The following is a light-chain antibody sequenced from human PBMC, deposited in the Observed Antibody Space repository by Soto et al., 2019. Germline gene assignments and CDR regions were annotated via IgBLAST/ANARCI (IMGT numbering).Light chain of an antibody. CDR1: QSINAW. V-gene: IGKV1-5*01. Sequence: DIHMTQAPSTLSTSVGDRVTITCRASQSINAWLAWYQQKPGKAPKLLIYDVSTLASGVPSRFSGTASGTEFTLTSSNLESDDFASYYCQQYHRYSTFGQGTTVDIK. CDR2: DVS. CDR3: QQYHRYST. J-gene: IGKJ1*01.